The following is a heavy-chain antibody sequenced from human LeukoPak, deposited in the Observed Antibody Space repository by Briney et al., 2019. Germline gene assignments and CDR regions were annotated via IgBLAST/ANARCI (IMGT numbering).Heavy chain of an antibody. CDR2: ISSSSYI. V-gene: IGHV3-21*01. CDR1: GFTFSSYT. Sequence: GGSLRLSCAASGFTFSSYTMNWVRQAPGKGLEWVSSISSSSYIYYADSVKGRFTISKDNAKNSLYLQMNSLRAEDTAVYYCAREIHLDYWGQGTLVTVSS. CDR3: AREIHLDY. J-gene: IGHJ4*02.